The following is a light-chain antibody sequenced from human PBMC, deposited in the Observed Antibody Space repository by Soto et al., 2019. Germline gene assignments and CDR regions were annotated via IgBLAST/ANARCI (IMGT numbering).Light chain of an antibody. CDR2: AAS. CDR1: QSISSY. Sequence: DIQMTQSPSSLSASVGDRVTITCRASQSISSYLNWYQQKPGKAPKLLISAASSLQSGVPSRFSGSGSGTEFPRTISSLQPEDFATYYCQQSYRTPWTFGQGTMVEIK. CDR3: QQSYRTPWT. J-gene: IGKJ1*01. V-gene: IGKV1-39*01.